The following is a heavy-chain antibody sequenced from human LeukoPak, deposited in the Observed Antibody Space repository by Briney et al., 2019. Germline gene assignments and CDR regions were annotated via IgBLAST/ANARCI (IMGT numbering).Heavy chain of an antibody. J-gene: IGHJ4*02. Sequence: GGALRLSRVGSVFTLSTSLVSRVRQAPGRGLECLANINQYCGEKHYVDFVKGRFTSSRDNPKDSLDLQLNSLRGEDTAVYYCARMYCGGGKCCLSYFDYWGQGTVVTVSS. D-gene: IGHD2-21*01. CDR1: VFTLSTSL. CDR2: INQYCGEK. V-gene: IGHV3-7*04. CDR3: ARMYCGGGKCCLSYFDY.